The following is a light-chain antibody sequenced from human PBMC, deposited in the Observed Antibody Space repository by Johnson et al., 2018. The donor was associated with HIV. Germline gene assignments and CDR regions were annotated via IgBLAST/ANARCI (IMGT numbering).Light chain of an antibody. J-gene: IGLJ1*01. CDR3: GTWDGSLSVYV. Sequence: QAVLTQPPSVSAAPGQKVTISCAGSSSNIGNNYVSWYQQFPGTAPKLLIYENNKRPSGIPDRFSGSKSGTSATLGITGRQTGDEADYYCGTWDGSLSVYVFGTGTKVTVL. CDR2: ENN. V-gene: IGLV1-51*01. CDR1: SSNIGNNY.